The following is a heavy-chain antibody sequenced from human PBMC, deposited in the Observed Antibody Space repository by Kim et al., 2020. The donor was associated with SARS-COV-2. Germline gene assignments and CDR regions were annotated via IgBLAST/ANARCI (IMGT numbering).Heavy chain of an antibody. CDR2: IWYDGSNK. Sequence: GGSLRLSCAASGFTFSSYGMHWVRQAPGKGLEWVAVIWYDGSNKYYADSVKGRFTISRDNSKNTLYLQMNSLRAEDTAVYYCASLISKYYYGSGSYSPSDALDIWGQATMLTVS. V-gene: IGHV3-33*01. J-gene: IGHJ3*02. CDR3: ASLISKYYYGSGSYSPSDALDI. D-gene: IGHD3-10*01. CDR1: GFTFSSYG.